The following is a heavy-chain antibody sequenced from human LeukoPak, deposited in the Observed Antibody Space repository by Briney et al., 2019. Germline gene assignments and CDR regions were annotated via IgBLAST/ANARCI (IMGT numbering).Heavy chain of an antibody. CDR1: GGSINSGGYS. J-gene: IGHJ5*02. Sequence: SQTLSLTCAVSGGSINSGGYSWSWIRQPPGKGLEWIGYIYHSGSTYYNPSLKSRVTISVDRSKNQFSLKLSSVTAADTAVYYCAGSIAAAGTAGEDWFDPWGQGTLVTVSS. CDR2: IYHSGST. V-gene: IGHV4-30-2*01. D-gene: IGHD6-13*01. CDR3: AGSIAAAGTAGEDWFDP.